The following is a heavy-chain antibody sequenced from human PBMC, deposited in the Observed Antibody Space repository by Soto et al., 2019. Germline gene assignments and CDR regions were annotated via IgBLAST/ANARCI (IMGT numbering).Heavy chain of an antibody. CDR2: ISSNGAGT. D-gene: IGHD6-13*01. J-gene: IGHJ5*02. V-gene: IGHV3-23*01. CDR3: ARDNSRTFPAAPGDKKSDSSGWWFDP. Sequence: PWGSLRLFCAASGFTFSKYAMTWARQAPGKGLEWVSAISSNGAGTYYVDSVKGRFAVSRDNSKNTLYLQMHSLRAEDTAIYYCARDNSRTFPAAPGDKKSDSSGWWFDPWGQGTLVTVSS. CDR1: GFTFSKYA.